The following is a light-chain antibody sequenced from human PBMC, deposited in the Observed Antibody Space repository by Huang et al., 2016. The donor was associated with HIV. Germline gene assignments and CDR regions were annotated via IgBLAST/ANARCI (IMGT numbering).Light chain of an antibody. J-gene: IGKJ2*01. CDR1: QSVSYSSNNKHY. V-gene: IGKV4-1*01. CDR3: QQYYTTPYT. Sequence: DIVVTQSPDSLAVSLGVRATITCKNSQSVSYSSNNKHYVSGYQQKPGQPPRLIIYGASTRESGVPDRFSGSGSGIDFTLTISNLQAEDVAVYSCQQYYTTPYTFGQGTKLEI. CDR2: GAS.